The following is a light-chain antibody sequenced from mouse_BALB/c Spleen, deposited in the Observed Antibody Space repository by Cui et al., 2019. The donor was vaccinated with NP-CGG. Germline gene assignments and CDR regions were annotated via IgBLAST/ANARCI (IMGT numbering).Light chain of an antibody. V-gene: IGLV1*01. Sequence: QAVVTQESALTTSPGETVILTCRSSTGAATTSNYANWVQEKPDHLFTGLIGGTNNRAPGVPARFSGSLIGDRAALTITGAQTEDEAIYFCALWYTNHWVFGGGTKLTVL. CDR3: ALWYTNHWV. CDR2: GTN. J-gene: IGLJ1*01. CDR1: TGAATTSNY.